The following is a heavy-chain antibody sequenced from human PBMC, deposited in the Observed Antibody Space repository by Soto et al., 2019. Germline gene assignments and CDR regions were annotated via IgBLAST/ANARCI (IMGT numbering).Heavy chain of an antibody. V-gene: IGHV1-46*02. CDR3: ARDLTSGDY. D-gene: IGHD3-3*01. J-gene: IGHJ4*01. Sequence: QVQLVQSGAEVKKPGASVKISCETSGYIFKNYYIHWVRQAPGQGLEWMAIFNPFSGATNYEQRLQGRVTATMDMSTSTVYMELHNLRSEDTAMYYCARDLTSGDYWGQGTLISVSS. CDR1: GYIFKNYY. CDR2: FNPFSGAT.